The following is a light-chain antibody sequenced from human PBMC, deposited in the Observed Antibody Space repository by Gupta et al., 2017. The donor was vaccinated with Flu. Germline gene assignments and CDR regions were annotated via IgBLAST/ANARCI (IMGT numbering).Light chain of an antibody. Sequence: AIRMTQSPTSFSASTVDRVTITCRASQGISSYLAWYQQKPGQAPKLLIYAASTLQSGVPSRFSGSGSGTGFTLTISCLQSEDFATYYCQQYYSYPRTFGQGTKLEIK. CDR2: AAS. J-gene: IGKJ2*01. V-gene: IGKV1-8*01. CDR1: QGISSY. CDR3: QQYYSYPRT.